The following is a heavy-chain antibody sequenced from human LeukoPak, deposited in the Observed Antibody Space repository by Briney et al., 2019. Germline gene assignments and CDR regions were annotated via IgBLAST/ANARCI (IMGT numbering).Heavy chain of an antibody. V-gene: IGHV3-66*02. CDR3: AREGKNYNSQEMDV. CDR2: IYSGGST. Sequence: GGSLRLSCAASGFTVSGTYMSWVRQAPGKGLEWVSVIYSGGSTYYADPVKGRFTISRDNSKNTLYLQMNSLRAEDSGVYHCAREGKNYNSQEMDVWGKGTTVTVSS. D-gene: IGHD1-1*01. CDR1: GFTVSGTY. J-gene: IGHJ6*04.